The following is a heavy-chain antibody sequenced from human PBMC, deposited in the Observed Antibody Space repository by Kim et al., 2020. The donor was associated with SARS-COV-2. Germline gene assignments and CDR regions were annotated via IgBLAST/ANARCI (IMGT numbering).Heavy chain of an antibody. CDR2: INHSGST. V-gene: IGHV4-34*01. D-gene: IGHD6-13*01. Sequence: SETLSLTCAVYGGSFSGYYWSWIRQPPGKGLEWIGEINHSGSTNYNPSLKSRVTISVDTSKNQFSLKLSPVTAADTAVYYCARGRYSSSWYGARNWFDPWGQGTLVTVSS. CDR1: GGSFSGYY. CDR3: ARGRYSSSWYGARNWFDP. J-gene: IGHJ5*02.